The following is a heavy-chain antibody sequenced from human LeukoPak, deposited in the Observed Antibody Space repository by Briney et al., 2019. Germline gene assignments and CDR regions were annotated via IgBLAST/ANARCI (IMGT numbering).Heavy chain of an antibody. D-gene: IGHD6-13*01. V-gene: IGHV4-4*09. CDR2: IYTSGST. Sequence: SETLSLTCTVSGGSISSYYWSWIRQPPGKGLEWIGYIYTSGSTNYNPSLKSRVTISVDTSKNQFSLKLSSVTAADTAVYYCARAAAGLDYWAREPWSPSPQ. CDR1: GGSISSYY. J-gene: IGHJ4*02. CDR3: ARAAAGLDY.